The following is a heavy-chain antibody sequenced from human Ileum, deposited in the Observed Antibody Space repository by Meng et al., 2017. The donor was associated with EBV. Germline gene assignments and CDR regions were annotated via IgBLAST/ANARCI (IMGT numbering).Heavy chain of an antibody. Sequence: QGHLKGSGPGLVQPSGTLSLICVVFDGSISSSNWWSLVRQPPGKGLEWIGQIYYSGSPSYNPSLKSRVTMSVDKSKNQVSLNLNSVTAADTALYYCARHSGYNQGYWGQGTLVTVSS. CDR2: IYYSGSP. V-gene: IGHV4-4*02. J-gene: IGHJ4*02. CDR1: DGSISSSNW. D-gene: IGHD5-24*01. CDR3: ARHSGYNQGY.